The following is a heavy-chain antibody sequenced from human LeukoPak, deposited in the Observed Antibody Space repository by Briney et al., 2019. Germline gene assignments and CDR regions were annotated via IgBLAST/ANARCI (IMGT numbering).Heavy chain of an antibody. V-gene: IGHV5-51*01. CDR1: GYSFTSYW. J-gene: IGHJ4*02. Sequence: GESLKISCKGSGYSFTSYWNGWVRQMPGKGLEWMGFIYPGDSDTRYSPSFQGQVTISADKSISTAYLQWSSLKASDTAMYYCARPPTVGYCSGGSCYSVPYWGQGTLVTVSS. CDR3: ARPPTVGYCSGGSCYSVPY. CDR2: IYPGDSDT. D-gene: IGHD2-15*01.